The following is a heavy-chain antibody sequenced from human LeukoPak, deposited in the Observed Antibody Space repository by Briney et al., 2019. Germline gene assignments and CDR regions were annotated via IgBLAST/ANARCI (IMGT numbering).Heavy chain of an antibody. V-gene: IGHV4-38-2*01. J-gene: IGHJ4*02. Sequence: KPSETLSLTCAVSGYSISSGYYWGWIRQPPGKGLEWLGYIYYSGSTNYNPSLKSRVTLSIDTSKNQFSLKLSSVTAADTAVYYCATLRRTETMEYWGRGTLVTVSS. D-gene: IGHD1-1*01. CDR1: GYSISSGYY. CDR2: IYYSGST. CDR3: ATLRRTETMEY.